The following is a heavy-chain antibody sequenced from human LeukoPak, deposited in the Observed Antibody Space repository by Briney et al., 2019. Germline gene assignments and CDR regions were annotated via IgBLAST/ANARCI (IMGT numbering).Heavy chain of an antibody. D-gene: IGHD1-26*01. J-gene: IGHJ4*02. CDR1: GFSSNTYS. V-gene: IGHV3-21*01. Sequence: GGSLRLSCTASGFSSNTYSMNWVRQAPGKGLEWVSIISSSGRSISYADSVKGRFTISRDNAKNSLYLQMNSLRAEDTAVYYCARSQTGGTFDYWGQGALVTVSS. CDR3: ARSQTGGTFDY. CDR2: ISSSGRSI.